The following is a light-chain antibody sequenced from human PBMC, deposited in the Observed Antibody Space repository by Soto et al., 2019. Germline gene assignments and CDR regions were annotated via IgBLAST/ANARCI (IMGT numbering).Light chain of an antibody. Sequence: QSVLNQPPSASGSPGQSVTISCTGTSSDVGGYNYVSWYQQHPGKAPKLMIYEVVQRPSGVPDRFSGSKSGNTASLTVSGLQAADEADYFCKSYAGSNTYVFGSGTKVTVL. V-gene: IGLV2-8*01. CDR3: KSYAGSNTYV. J-gene: IGLJ1*01. CDR2: EVV. CDR1: SSDVGGYNY.